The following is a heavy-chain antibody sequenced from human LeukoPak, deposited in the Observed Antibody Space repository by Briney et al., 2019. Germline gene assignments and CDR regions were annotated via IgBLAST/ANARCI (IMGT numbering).Heavy chain of an antibody. D-gene: IGHD3-22*01. CDR2: IQKDGSEK. J-gene: IGHJ4*02. CDR1: GFTFSSYG. Sequence: SGGSLRLSCAASGFTFSSYGMSWVRQAPGKGLEWVANIQKDGSEKNYVDSVKGRFTISRDNAKNSLYLQMNSLRAEDTAVYYCVGYYLGYWGQGTLVTVSS. CDR3: VGYYLGY. V-gene: IGHV3-7*01.